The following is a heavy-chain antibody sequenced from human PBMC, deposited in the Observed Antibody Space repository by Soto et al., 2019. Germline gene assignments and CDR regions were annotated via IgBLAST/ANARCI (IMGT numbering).Heavy chain of an antibody. Sequence: EVQLVESGGGLVQPGGSLKLSCAASGFTFSGSTVHWVRQASGKGLEWVGRIRSKANNYATAYAASVKGRFTISRDDSKNTAYLQMYSLKTEDTAVYYCTRRTSGYSPFDYWGQGTLVTVSS. CDR1: GFTFSGST. CDR2: IRSKANNYAT. J-gene: IGHJ4*02. V-gene: IGHV3-73*02. D-gene: IGHD3-22*01. CDR3: TRRTSGYSPFDY.